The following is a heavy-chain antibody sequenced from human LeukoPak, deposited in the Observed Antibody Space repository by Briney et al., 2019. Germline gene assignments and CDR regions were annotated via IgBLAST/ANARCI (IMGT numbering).Heavy chain of an antibody. CDR1: GFTFSHYG. D-gene: IGHD3-16*01. J-gene: IGHJ4*02. V-gene: IGHV3-64*02. CDR2: ITGDGGST. CDR3: ARSLGGYADS. Sequence: GGTLRLSCAASGFTFSHYGMYRVRPAPGKELEYVSAITGDGGSTYYADSVKGRFIISRDNPKNTVYLQMGSLSAEDMAVYYCARSLGGYADSWGQGTLVTVSS.